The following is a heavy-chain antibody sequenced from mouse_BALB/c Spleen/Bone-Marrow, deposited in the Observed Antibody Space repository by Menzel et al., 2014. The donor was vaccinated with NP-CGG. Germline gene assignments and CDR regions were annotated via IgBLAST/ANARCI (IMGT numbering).Heavy chain of an antibody. J-gene: IGHJ1*01. CDR1: GFTFTDYY. Sequence: EVKLVESGGGLVQPGGSLRLSCVTSGFTFTDYYMSWVRQPPGKALEWLGFIRNKANGYTTGYSASVKGPFTISRDNSQSILYLQMNILRTEDSATYYCARDRNYDIYWYFDVWGAGTTVTVSS. CDR3: ARDRNYDIYWYFDV. D-gene: IGHD1-1*01. V-gene: IGHV7-3*02. CDR2: IRNKANGYTT.